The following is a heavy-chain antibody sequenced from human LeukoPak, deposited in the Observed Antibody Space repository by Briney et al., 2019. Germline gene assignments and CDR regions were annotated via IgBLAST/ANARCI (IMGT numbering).Heavy chain of an antibody. CDR1: GDSISSYY. J-gene: IGHJ4*02. V-gene: IGHV4-59*03. D-gene: IGHD1-26*01. CDR3: TKNAGRGRQSDY. Sequence: PSETLSLTCTVSGDSISSYYWSWIRQPPGKGLEWIGYIYYSGDISYNPSLGGRVIISLDTSKNQFSLKLNSLTAADTAIYYCTKNAGRGRQSDYWGQGTLVTVSS. CDR2: IYYSGDI.